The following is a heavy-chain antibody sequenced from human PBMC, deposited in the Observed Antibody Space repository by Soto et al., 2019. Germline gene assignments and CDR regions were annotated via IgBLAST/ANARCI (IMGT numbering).Heavy chain of an antibody. V-gene: IGHV3-23*01. D-gene: IGHD2-15*01. CDR2: ISGSGGST. CDR1: GFTFSSYA. J-gene: IGHJ4*02. Sequence: EVQLLESGGGLVQPGGSLRLSCAASGFTFSSYAMSWVRQAPGKGLEWVSAISGSGGSTYYAGSVKGRFTISRDNSKNTLYLQMNSLRAEDTAVYYCAKDLPGPHCSGGICYATPFDYWGQGTLVTVSS. CDR3: AKDLPGPHCSGGICYATPFDY.